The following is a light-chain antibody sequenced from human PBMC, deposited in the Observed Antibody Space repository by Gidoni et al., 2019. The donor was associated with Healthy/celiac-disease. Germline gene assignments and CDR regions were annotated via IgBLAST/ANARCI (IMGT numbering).Light chain of an antibody. Sequence: QSALPQPRSVSGSPGQSVTISCTGTSSDVGYNYVSWYQQHPGKAPKLLIYDVTKRPSGVPDRFSASKSGNTASLTISGLQAEDEADYYCYSYAGGYIPFGGGTKLTVL. CDR3: YSYAGGYIP. J-gene: IGLJ2*01. CDR2: DVT. V-gene: IGLV2-11*01. CDR1: SSDVGYNY.